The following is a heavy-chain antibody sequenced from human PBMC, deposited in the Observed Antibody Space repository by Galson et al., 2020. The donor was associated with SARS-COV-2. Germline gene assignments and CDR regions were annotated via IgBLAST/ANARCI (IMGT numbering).Heavy chain of an antibody. J-gene: IGHJ4*02. CDR1: GGSISSYY. D-gene: IGHD5-12*01. Sequence: SETLSLTCTVSGGSISSYYWSWIRQPPAKGLEWIGFISWSGSTNYNPSLNGRVTLSVDTSKNHFSLNLSSVTAADTAIYYCARVGGYNSPFYFWGQGALVIVSS. V-gene: IGHV4-59*13. CDR3: ARVGGYNSPFYF. CDR2: ISWSGST.